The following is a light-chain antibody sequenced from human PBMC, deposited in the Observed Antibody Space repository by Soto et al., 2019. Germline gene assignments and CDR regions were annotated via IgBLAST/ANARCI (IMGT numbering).Light chain of an antibody. J-gene: IGLJ1*01. CDR2: DVS. CDR1: SSDVGGYNY. V-gene: IGLV2-11*01. CDR3: CSYAGSPRYV. Sequence: QSALTQPRSVSGSPGQSVTISCTGTSSDVGGYNYVSGYQQHPGKAPKVMIYDVSERPSGVPDRFSGSKSGNTASLTISGLQAEDEADYYCCSYAGSPRYVLGTGTEVTVL.